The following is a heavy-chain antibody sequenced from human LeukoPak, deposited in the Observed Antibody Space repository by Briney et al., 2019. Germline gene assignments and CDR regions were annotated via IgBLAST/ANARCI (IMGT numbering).Heavy chain of an antibody. CDR3: ATNLIGAGEYFQR. J-gene: IGHJ1*01. D-gene: IGHD2/OR15-2a*01. V-gene: IGHV3-11*01. Sequence: GGSLRLSCAASGLRFSDYYVSWIRQAPGKGLQWVSYISSGGDIMHYADSVKGRFTSSRDNAKNSGYLEMNSLGAEDTAVYYCATNLIGAGEYFQRWGQGTLVTVSS. CDR2: ISSGGDIM. CDR1: GLRFSDYY.